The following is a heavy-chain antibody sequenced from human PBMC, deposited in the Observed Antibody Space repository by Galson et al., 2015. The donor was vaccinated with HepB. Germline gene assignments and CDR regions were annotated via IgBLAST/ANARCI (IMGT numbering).Heavy chain of an antibody. D-gene: IGHD4-11*01. CDR1: GYTFTGYY. Sequence: SVKVSCKASGYTFTGYYMHWVRQAPGQGLEWMGRINPNSGGTNYAQKFQGRVTMTRDTSISTAYMELSRLRSDDTAVYYCARDKEVRPYNWFDPWGQGTLVTVSS. CDR3: ARDKEVRPYNWFDP. CDR2: INPNSGGT. J-gene: IGHJ5*02. V-gene: IGHV1-2*06.